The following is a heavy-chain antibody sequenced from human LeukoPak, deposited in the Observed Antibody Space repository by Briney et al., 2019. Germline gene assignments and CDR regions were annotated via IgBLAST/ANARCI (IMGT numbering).Heavy chain of an antibody. CDR3: ARLGNYHDSSGHDY. J-gene: IGHJ4*02. D-gene: IGHD3-22*01. Sequence: SVKVSCKASGGTFSNYAINWVRQAPGQGLEWMGGIIPIFGTANYAQKFQGRVTITADESTSTAYMELRSLKSEDTAVYYCARLGNYHDSSGHDYWGQGTLVTVSS. CDR2: IIPIFGTA. CDR1: GGTFSNYA. V-gene: IGHV1-69*13.